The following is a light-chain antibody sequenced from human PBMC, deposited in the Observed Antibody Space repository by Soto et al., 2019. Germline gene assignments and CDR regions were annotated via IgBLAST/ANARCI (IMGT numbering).Light chain of an antibody. J-gene: IGLJ2*01. CDR3: ETCDSNTHVV. Sequence: QLVLTQSSSASASLGSSVKLTCTLSSGHSSYIIAWHQQQQRKAPRYLMNLEGSGSYNQGSGVPDRFSSSSSGADRYLPISNLQSEYEADYYCETCDSNTHVVFGGGTKRTV. CDR1: SGHSSYI. CDR2: LEGSGSY. V-gene: IGLV4-60*03.